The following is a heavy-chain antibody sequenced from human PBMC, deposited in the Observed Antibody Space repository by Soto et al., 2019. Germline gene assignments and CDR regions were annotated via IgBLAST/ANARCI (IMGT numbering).Heavy chain of an antibody. Sequence: ASVKVSCKAPGSTFTNYAMHWVRQAPGQRLEWMGWINAGNGNTKYSQKFQGRVTITRDTSASTAYMELSSLRSEDTAVYYCARESRYCSGGSCYFLPGIDYWGQGTLVTVSS. D-gene: IGHD2-15*01. V-gene: IGHV1-3*01. CDR1: GSTFTNYA. CDR2: INAGNGNT. J-gene: IGHJ4*02. CDR3: ARESRYCSGGSCYFLPGIDY.